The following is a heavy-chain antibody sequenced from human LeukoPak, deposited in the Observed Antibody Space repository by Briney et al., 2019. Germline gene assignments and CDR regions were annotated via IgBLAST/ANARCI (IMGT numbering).Heavy chain of an antibody. CDR1: GGSISSSNW. CDR2: IYHSGST. CDR3: AGLSRDGYISRVYYYMDV. J-gene: IGHJ6*03. D-gene: IGHD5-24*01. V-gene: IGHV4-4*02. Sequence: SETLSLTCAVSGGSISSSNWWSWIRQPPGKGLEWIGEIYHSGSTNYNPSLKSRVTISVDTSKNQFSLKLSSVTAADTAVYYCAGLSRDGYISRVYYYMDVWGKGTTVTISS.